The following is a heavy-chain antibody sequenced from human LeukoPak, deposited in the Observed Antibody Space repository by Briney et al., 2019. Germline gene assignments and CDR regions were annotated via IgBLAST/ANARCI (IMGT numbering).Heavy chain of an antibody. CDR1: GGTFSSYA. D-gene: IGHD2-8*01. CDR3: GYCTNGVCYPPGNYYYYYGMDV. J-gene: IGHJ6*02. V-gene: IGHV1-69*13. CDR2: IIPILGTA. Sequence: ASVKVSCKASGGTFSSYAISWVRQAPGQGLEWMGGIIPILGTANYAQKFQGRVTITADESTSTAYMELSSLRSEDTAVYYCGYCTNGVCYPPGNYYYYYGMDVWGQGTTVTVSS.